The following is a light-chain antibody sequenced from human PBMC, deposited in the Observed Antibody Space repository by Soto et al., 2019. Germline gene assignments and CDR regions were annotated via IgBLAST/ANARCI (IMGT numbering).Light chain of an antibody. CDR2: DAS. CDR1: QSISNW. V-gene: IGKV1-5*01. Sequence: DIPMTQSPSTLSASVGDRVNITCRASQSISNWLAWYQQKPGKAPKFLISDASSLESGIPSRFSGSGSGTEFTLTISSLQPDDFANYFCQQYDSFPWTFGHGTKVEV. J-gene: IGKJ1*01. CDR3: QQYDSFPWT.